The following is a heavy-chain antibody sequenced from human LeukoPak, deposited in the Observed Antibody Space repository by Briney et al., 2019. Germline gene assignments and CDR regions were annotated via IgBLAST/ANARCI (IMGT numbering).Heavy chain of an antibody. CDR2: IDSDGSST. D-gene: IGHD1-26*01. Sequence: GGSLRLSCAASEFTFSSYWMHWVRQVPGKGLVWVSRIDSDGSSTTYADSVKGRFTISRDNAKNTLYLQMNSLRAEDTAVYYCARDQIGVGPTTDYWGQGTLVTVSS. J-gene: IGHJ4*02. CDR3: ARDQIGVGPTTDY. V-gene: IGHV3-74*03. CDR1: EFTFSSYW.